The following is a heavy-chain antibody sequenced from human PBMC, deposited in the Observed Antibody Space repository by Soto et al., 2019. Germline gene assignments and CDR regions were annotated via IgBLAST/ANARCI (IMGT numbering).Heavy chain of an antibody. J-gene: IGHJ5*02. D-gene: IGHD1-7*01. Sequence: SETLSLTCAVYGGSFSGYYWSWIRQPPGKGLEWIGEINHSGSTNYNPSLKSRVTISVDTSKNQFSLKLSSVTAADTAVYYCARRKSYNWSYGFDPWGQGTLVTVSS. V-gene: IGHV4-34*01. CDR3: ARRKSYNWSYGFDP. CDR2: INHSGST. CDR1: GGSFSGYY.